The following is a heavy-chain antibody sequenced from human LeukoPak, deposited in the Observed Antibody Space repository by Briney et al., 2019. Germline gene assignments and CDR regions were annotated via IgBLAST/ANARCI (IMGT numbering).Heavy chain of an antibody. J-gene: IGHJ4*02. Sequence: PGGSLRLSCAASGFTFSSYGMHWVRQAPGKGLEWVAIISYDGSNKYYADSVKGRFTISRDNSKNTLYLQMNSLRAEDTAVYYCAKAVNPLMVYAVDFDYWGQGTLVTVSS. CDR2: ISYDGSNK. CDR3: AKAVNPLMVYAVDFDY. CDR1: GFTFSSYG. D-gene: IGHD2-8*01. V-gene: IGHV3-30*18.